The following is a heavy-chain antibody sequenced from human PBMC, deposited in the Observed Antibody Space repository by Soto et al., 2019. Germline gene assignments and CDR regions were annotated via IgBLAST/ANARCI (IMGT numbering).Heavy chain of an antibody. J-gene: IGHJ6*02. CDR2: IYTSGST. V-gene: IGHV4-4*07. CDR1: GGSISSYY. Sequence: KPSETLSLTCTVSGGSISSYYWSWIRQPAGKRLQWIGRIYTSGSTNYNHSLKSRVTMSVDTSKNQFPLKLSSVTAADTAVYYCAREDXVVVVAAKLYYYYGMDVWGQGTTVTVSS. D-gene: IGHD2-15*01. CDR3: AREDXVVVVAAKLYYYYGMDV.